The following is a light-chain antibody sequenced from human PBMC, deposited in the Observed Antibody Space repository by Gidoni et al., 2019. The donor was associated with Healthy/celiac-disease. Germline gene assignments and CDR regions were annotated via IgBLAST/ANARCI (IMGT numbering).Light chain of an antibody. J-gene: IGKJ2*01. CDR2: WAS. V-gene: IGKV4-1*01. CDR3: QQYYSTPYT. CDR1: QSVLYSSNNTNY. Sequence: DIVMTQSLDSLAVSLGERATINCKSSQSVLYSSNNTNYLDLYKRKPGQPPKLLIYWASTRESGVPDQFRGSGSGTDFTLTISSRQAEDVAVYYCQQYYSTPYTFGQGTKLEIK.